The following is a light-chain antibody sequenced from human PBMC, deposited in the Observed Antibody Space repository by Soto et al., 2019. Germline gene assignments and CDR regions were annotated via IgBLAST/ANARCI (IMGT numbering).Light chain of an antibody. CDR1: QSISGW. Sequence: DIPITHSRSTLSGSLGPRLTISCRASQSISGWLAWYQQQPGKAPNVLIFDASTLKSGVPSRFRGAGSGTESTLTISRLEPEDFAVYYCQQYVGSSTFGQGTKVDIK. V-gene: IGKV1-5*01. J-gene: IGKJ1*01. CDR2: DAS. CDR3: QQYVGSST.